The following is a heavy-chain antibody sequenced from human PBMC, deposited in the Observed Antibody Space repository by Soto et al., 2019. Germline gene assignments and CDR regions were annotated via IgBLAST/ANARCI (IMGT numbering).Heavy chain of an antibody. CDR1: GFTFSSYA. CDR2: ISGSGGST. CDR3: AKEGPNYYGSGSGAIH. J-gene: IGHJ4*02. Sequence: PGGSLRLSCAASGFTFSSYAMSWVRQAPGKGLEWVSAISGSGGSTYYADSVKGRFTISRDNSKNTLYLQMNTLRAEDTAVYYCAKEGPNYYGSGSGAIHWGQGTLVTVSS. V-gene: IGHV3-23*01. D-gene: IGHD3-10*01.